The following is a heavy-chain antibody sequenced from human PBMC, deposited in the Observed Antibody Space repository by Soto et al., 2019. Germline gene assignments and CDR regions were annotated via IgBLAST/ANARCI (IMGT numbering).Heavy chain of an antibody. V-gene: IGHV3-74*01. CDR3: ARGVVAFDY. Sequence: GGSLRLSCAASGFSFRSYWMHWARQAPGKGLGWLSRTNSDVRSTSYADSVKGRFTISRDNAKNTLYLQMNSLRAEDTAVYSCARGVVAFDYWGQGTLVTVSS. CDR2: TNSDVRST. J-gene: IGHJ4*02. CDR1: GFSFRSYW. D-gene: IGHD2-15*01.